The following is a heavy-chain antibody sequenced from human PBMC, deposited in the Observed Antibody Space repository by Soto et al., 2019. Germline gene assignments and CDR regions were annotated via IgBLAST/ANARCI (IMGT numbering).Heavy chain of an antibody. V-gene: IGHV2-26*01. D-gene: IGHD6-6*01. CDR2: IFSNDEK. CDR3: ARTRLSSSSYFDP. J-gene: IGHJ4*02. Sequence: SGPTLVNPPPTLTLTCTVSGFSLSNARMGVSWIRQPPGKALEWLAHIFSNDEKSYSTSLKSRLTISKDTSKSQVVLTMTNMDPVDTATYYCARTRLSSSSYFDPWGQGTQVTVSS. CDR1: GFSLSNARMG.